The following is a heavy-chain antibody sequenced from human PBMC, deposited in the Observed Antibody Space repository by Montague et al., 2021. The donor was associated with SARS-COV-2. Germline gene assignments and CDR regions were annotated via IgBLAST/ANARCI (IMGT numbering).Heavy chain of an antibody. V-gene: IGHV3-48*01. CDR3: ARVASEHTAMAPDY. J-gene: IGHJ4*02. D-gene: IGHD5-18*01. CDR1: GFTFSRYS. CDR2: ISMSETRT. Sequence: SLRLSCAAAGFTFSRYSMNWARQAPGKGLEWISYISMSETRTQYADSVKGRFTISRDNARNSLYLQMRSLTGGDTAVYHCARVASEHTAMAPDYWGQGTLVTVSS.